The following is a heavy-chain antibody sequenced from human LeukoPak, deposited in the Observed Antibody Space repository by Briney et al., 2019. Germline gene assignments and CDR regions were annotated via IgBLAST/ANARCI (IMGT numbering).Heavy chain of an antibody. J-gene: IGHJ6*02. CDR1: GGSFSGYY. V-gene: IGHV4-34*01. D-gene: IGHD2-15*01. CDR3: ASRGGSCYPVWGSCYYYGMDV. Sequence: PSETLSLTRAVYGGSFSGYYWSWIRQPPGKGLEWIGEINHSGSTNYNPSLKSLVTISVDTSKNQFSLKLSSVTAADTAVYYCASRGGSCYPVWGSCYYYGMDVWGQGTTVTVSS. CDR2: INHSGST.